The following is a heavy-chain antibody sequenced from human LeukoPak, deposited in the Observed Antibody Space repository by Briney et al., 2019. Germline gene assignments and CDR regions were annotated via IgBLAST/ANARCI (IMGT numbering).Heavy chain of an antibody. Sequence: GESLKISCKGSGYSFTSYWIGWVRQMPGKGLEWMGIIYPGDSDTRYSSSFQGKVTISADKSISTAYLQWSSLKASDTAMYYCARRSQEYSYGRHAIDYWGQGTLVTVSS. J-gene: IGHJ4*02. CDR3: ARRSQEYSYGRHAIDY. V-gene: IGHV5-51*01. D-gene: IGHD5-18*01. CDR2: IYPGDSDT. CDR1: GYSFTSYW.